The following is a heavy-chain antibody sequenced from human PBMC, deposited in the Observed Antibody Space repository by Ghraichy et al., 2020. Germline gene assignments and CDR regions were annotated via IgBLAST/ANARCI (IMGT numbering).Heavy chain of an antibody. J-gene: IGHJ2*01. CDR1: GGSISSSAFY. CDR3: ARQDSPECFDL. V-gene: IGHV4-39*01. Sequence: SETLSLTCTVSGGSISSSAFYWGWIRQPPGKGLEWIGSIYYTGSAYYNPSLKSRVTVSVDTSKNQFSLKLTSMTAADTAVYYCARQDSPECFDLWGRGTRVTVSS. CDR2: IYYTGSA. D-gene: IGHD3-22*01.